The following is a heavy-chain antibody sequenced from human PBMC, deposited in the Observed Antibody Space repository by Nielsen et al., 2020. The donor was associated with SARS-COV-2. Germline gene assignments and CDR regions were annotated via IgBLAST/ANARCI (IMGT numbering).Heavy chain of an antibody. CDR3: ARGHVVTPDI. J-gene: IGHJ3*02. CDR2: ISSSSSYI. Sequence: GESLKISCAASGFTFSSYSMNWVRQAPGKGLEWVSSISSSSSYIYYADSVKGRFTISRDNAKNSLYLQMNSLRAEDTAVYYCARGHVVTPDIWGQGTMVTVSS. V-gene: IGHV3-21*01. D-gene: IGHD2-21*02. CDR1: GFTFSSYS.